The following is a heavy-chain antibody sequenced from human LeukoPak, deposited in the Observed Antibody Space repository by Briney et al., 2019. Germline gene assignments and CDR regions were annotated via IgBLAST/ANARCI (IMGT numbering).Heavy chain of an antibody. CDR3: ARSTTIFGVVIMSAFDI. CDR1: GGSISSYY. D-gene: IGHD3-3*01. J-gene: IGHJ3*02. Sequence: SETLSLTCTVSGGSISSYYWSWIRQPPGKGLEWIGYIYYSGSTNYNPSLKSRVTISVDTSKNQFSLKLSSVTAADTAVYYCARSTTIFGVVIMSAFDIWGQGTMVTVSS. CDR2: IYYSGST. V-gene: IGHV4-59*01.